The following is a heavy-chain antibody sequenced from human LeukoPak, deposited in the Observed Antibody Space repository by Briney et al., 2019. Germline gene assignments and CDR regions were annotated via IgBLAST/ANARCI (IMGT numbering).Heavy chain of an antibody. J-gene: IGHJ4*02. CDR3: TRDVVGAALANY. Sequence: PGRSLRLSCAASGFTFSSYGMHWVRQAPGKGLEWVGFIRSKGDGGTTDYAASVKGRFTISRDDSKSIAYLQMNSLKIEDSAVYHCTRDVVGAALANYWGQGTLVTVSS. CDR2: IRSKGDGGTT. V-gene: IGHV3-49*04. CDR1: GFTFSSYG. D-gene: IGHD1-26*01.